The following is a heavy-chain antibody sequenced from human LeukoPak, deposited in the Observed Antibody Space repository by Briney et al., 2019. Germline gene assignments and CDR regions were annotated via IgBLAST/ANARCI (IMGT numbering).Heavy chain of an antibody. CDR2: IYHSGST. V-gene: IGHV4-38-2*02. CDR3: ARGDTIFGVVINTLDY. J-gene: IGHJ4*02. CDR1: GYSISSGYY. D-gene: IGHD3-3*01. Sequence: SETLSLTCTVSGYSISSGYYWGWIRQPPGKGLEWIGSIYHSGSTYYNPSLKSRVTISVDTSKNQFSLKLSSVTAADTAVYYCARGDTIFGVVINTLDYWGQGTLVTVSS.